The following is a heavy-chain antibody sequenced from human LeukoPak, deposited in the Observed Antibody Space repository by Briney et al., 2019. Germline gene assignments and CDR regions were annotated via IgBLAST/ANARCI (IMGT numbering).Heavy chain of an antibody. D-gene: IGHD1-1*01. Sequence: GGSLRLSCSASGFTFSSYAMHWVRQAPGKGLECVSTISSNGGNIYYADSVKGRFTISRDNSKNTLHLQMSSLRPDDTAVYYCVREWYSAMYWGQGTLVTVSS. V-gene: IGHV3-64D*06. J-gene: IGHJ4*02. CDR3: VREWYSAMY. CDR2: ISSNGGNI. CDR1: GFTFSSYA.